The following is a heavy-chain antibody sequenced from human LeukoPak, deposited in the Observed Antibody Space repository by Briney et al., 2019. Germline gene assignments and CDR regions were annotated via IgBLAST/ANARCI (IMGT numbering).Heavy chain of an antibody. CDR3: ARHPSVPSWYYSGNYYFDY. D-gene: IGHD6-13*01. CDR1: GGSISSGGYY. J-gene: IGHJ4*02. CDR2: IYHSGST. Sequence: SSETLSLTCTVSGGSISSGGYYWSWIRQPPGKGLEWIGYIYHSGSTYYNPSLKSRVTISVDTSKNQFSLKLSSVTAADTAVYYCARHPSVPSWYYSGNYYFDYWGQGTLVTVSS. V-gene: IGHV4-30-2*03.